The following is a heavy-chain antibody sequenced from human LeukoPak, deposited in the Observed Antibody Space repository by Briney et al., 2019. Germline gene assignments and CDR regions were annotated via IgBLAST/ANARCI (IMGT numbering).Heavy chain of an antibody. CDR1: GGSFSGYY. CDR2: INHSGST. V-gene: IGHV4-34*01. CDR3: ASKLKFLDY. Sequence: SETLSLTCAVYGGSFSGYYWSWIRQPPGKGLEWIGEINHSGSTNYNPPLKSRVTISVDTSKNQFSLKLSSVTAADTAVYYCASKLKFLDYWGQGTLVTVSS. J-gene: IGHJ4*02.